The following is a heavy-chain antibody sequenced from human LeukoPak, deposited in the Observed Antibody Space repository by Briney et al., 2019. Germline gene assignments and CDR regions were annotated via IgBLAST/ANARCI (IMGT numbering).Heavy chain of an antibody. Sequence: ASVKVSFKASGYTFTGYYMHWVRQAPGQGLEWMGWINPNSGGTNYAQKFQGWVTMTRDTSISTAYMELSRLRSDDTAVYYCARGGDIVVVVAATLDYWGQGTLVTVSS. D-gene: IGHD2-15*01. CDR3: ARGGDIVVVVAATLDY. J-gene: IGHJ4*02. CDR2: INPNSGGT. CDR1: GYTFTGYY. V-gene: IGHV1-2*04.